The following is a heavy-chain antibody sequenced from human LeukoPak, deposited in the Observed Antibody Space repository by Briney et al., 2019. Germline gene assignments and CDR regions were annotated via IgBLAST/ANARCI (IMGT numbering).Heavy chain of an antibody. CDR3: ARARIAAAGTHRVGPQYYFDY. J-gene: IGHJ4*02. Sequence: SVKVSCKASGGTFSSYAISWVRQAPGQGLEWMGGIIPIFGTASYAQKFQGRVTITTDESTSTAHMELSSLRSEDTAVYYCARARIAAAGTHRVGPQYYFDYWGQGTLVTVSS. D-gene: IGHD6-13*01. V-gene: IGHV1-69*05. CDR2: IIPIFGTA. CDR1: GGTFSSYA.